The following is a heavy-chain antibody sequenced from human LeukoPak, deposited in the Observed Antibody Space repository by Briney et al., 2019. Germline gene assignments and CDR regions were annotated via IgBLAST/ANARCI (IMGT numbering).Heavy chain of an antibody. CDR3: AKGEQPLENTATSGCLDY. V-gene: IGHV3-30*18. D-gene: IGHD6-25*01. CDR1: GFTFSSYG. Sequence: GRSLRLSCAASGFTFSSYGMHWVRQAPGKGLEWVAVISYDGSNKYYADSVKGRFTISRDNSKNTLYLQMNSLGAEDTAVYYCAKGEQPLENTATSGCLDYWGQGTLVTVSS. CDR2: ISYDGSNK. J-gene: IGHJ4*02.